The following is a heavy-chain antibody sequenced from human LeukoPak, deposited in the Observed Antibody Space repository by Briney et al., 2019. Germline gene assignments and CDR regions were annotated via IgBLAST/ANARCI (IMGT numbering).Heavy chain of an antibody. CDR3: AKGNTPGHYQLRGMDV. J-gene: IGHJ6*02. V-gene: IGHV3-30-3*01. CDR1: GFTFSSYA. Sequence: GGSLRLSCAASGFTFSSYAMHWVRQAPGKGLEWVSVISYDGSNKYYADSVKGRFTISRDNSKNTLYLQMNSLRAEDTALYYCAKGNTPGHYQLRGMDVWGQGTTVTVSS. D-gene: IGHD2-2*01. CDR2: ISYDGSNK.